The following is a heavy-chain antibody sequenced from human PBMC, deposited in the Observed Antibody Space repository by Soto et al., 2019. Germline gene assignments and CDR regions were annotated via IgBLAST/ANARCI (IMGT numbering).Heavy chain of an antibody. D-gene: IGHD6-13*01. J-gene: IGHJ4*02. Sequence: ASVKVSCKASGYTFSSYGINWVRQAPGQGLEWMGWISAYNGNTNYAQKLQGRVTMTTDTSTSTAYMELRSLRSDDPAVYYCARVLTAAGFDYWGQGTLVTVSS. CDR3: ARVLTAAGFDY. CDR1: GYTFSSYG. CDR2: ISAYNGNT. V-gene: IGHV1-18*01.